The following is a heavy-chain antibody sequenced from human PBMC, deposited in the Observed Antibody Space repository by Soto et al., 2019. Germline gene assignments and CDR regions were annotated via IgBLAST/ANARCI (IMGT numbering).Heavy chain of an antibody. J-gene: IGHJ6*02. CDR1: GYSISSGDY. CDR2: IYHSGST. Sequence: PSETLSLTCAVSGYSISSGDYWGWIRQPPGKGLEWIGSIYHSGSTYYNPSLKSRVTISVDTSKNQFSLKLSSVTAADTAVYYCAIDSGIAAGDEGLGYYYYYGMDVWGQGTTVTVSS. D-gene: IGHD6-13*01. CDR3: AIDSGIAAGDEGLGYYYYYGMDV. V-gene: IGHV4-38-2*02.